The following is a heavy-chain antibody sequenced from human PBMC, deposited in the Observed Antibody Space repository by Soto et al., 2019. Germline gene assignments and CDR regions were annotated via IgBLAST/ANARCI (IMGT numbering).Heavy chain of an antibody. CDR3: ARDMVYYDILTGYSLYYFDY. CDR2: ISAYNGNT. Sequence: GPVKVSCKASGYTFTSYGISWVRQAPGQGLEWMGWISAYNGNTNYAQKLQGRVTMTTDTSTSTAYMELRSLRSDDTAVYYCARDMVYYDILTGYSLYYFDYWGQGTLVTVSS. CDR1: GYTFTSYG. V-gene: IGHV1-18*01. J-gene: IGHJ4*02. D-gene: IGHD3-9*01.